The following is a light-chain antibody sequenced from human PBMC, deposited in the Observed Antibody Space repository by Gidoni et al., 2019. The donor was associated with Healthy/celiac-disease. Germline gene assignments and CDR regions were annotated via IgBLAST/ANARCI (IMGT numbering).Light chain of an antibody. CDR1: QSISSY. CDR3: QQSYSTPLT. CDR2: AGS. J-gene: IGKJ4*01. Sequence: DLHLPQSPSSLSASVGDRVTITCRASQSISSYLNWYQQKPGKAPKLLIYAGSSLQSGVPSRFSGSGSGTDFTLTISSLQPEDFATYYCQQSYSTPLTFGGGTKVEIK. V-gene: IGKV1-39*01.